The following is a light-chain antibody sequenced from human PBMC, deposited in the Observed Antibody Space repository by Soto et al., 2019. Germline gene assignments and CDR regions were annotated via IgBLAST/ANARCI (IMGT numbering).Light chain of an antibody. V-gene: IGLV2-23*01. J-gene: IGLJ1*01. CDR3: CSYAGSSTYV. Sequence: QSVLTQPASVSGSPGQSITISCTGTSSDVGSYNLVSWYQHHPGKAPKLMIYEGSKRPSWVSNRFSGSKSGNTASLTISGLQAEDEADYYCCSYAGSSTYVFGTRTKVTVL. CDR2: EGS. CDR1: SSDVGSYNL.